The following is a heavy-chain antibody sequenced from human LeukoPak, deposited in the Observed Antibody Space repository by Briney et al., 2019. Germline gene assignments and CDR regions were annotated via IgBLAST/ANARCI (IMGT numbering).Heavy chain of an antibody. J-gene: IGHJ4*02. V-gene: IGHV3-7*03. CDR1: GFTFSTSW. CDR3: ARGRYSGTTYYFDY. Sequence: GGSPRLSCAASGFTFSTSWMSWVRQVPGKGLEWVANIKKDGSETYYVDSVKGRFTISRDNAKNSLYLQMNSLRAEDTAMYYCARGRYSGTTYYFDYWGQGTLVTVSS. D-gene: IGHD5-12*01. CDR2: IKKDGSET.